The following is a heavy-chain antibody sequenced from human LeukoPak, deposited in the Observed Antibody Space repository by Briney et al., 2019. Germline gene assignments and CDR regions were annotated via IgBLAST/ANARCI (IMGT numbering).Heavy chain of an antibody. V-gene: IGHV4-39*01. D-gene: IGHD1-26*01. CDR2: IYYSGST. J-gene: IGHJ4*02. CDR1: GGSISSSSHY. CDR3: ARHPSRGSYYPYYFDY. Sequence: SETLSLTCTVSGGSISSSSHYWGWIRQPPGKGLEWIGSIYYSGSTYYNPSLKSRVTISVDTSKNQFSLKLSSVTAADTAVYYCARHPSRGSYYPYYFDYWGQGTLVTVSS.